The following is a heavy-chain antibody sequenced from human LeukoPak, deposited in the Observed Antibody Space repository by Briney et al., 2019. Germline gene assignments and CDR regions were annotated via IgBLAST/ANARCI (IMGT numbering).Heavy chain of an antibody. Sequence: ASVKVSCKASGGTFSSYAISWVRQAPGQGLEWMGGIIPIFGTANYAQKFQGRVTITADESTSTAYMELSSLRSEDTAVYYCARDWATVVTAFDIWGQGTMVTVSS. CDR2: IIPIFGTA. J-gene: IGHJ3*02. CDR1: GGTFSSYA. D-gene: IGHD4-23*01. V-gene: IGHV1-69*13. CDR3: ARDWATVVTAFDI.